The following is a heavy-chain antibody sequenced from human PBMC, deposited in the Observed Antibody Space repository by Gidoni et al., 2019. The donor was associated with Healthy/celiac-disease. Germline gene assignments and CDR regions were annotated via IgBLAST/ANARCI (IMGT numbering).Heavy chain of an antibody. Sequence: QVQLVQSGAEVKKPGASVKVSCKASGYTFTSYGISWVRQAPGQGLEWMGWISAYNGNTNYAQKLQGRVTMTTDTSTSTAYMELRSLRSDDTAVYYCARDHGVVVVPAAIPHYYYGMDVWGQGTTVTVSS. CDR3: ARDHGVVVVPAAIPHYYYGMDV. J-gene: IGHJ6*02. CDR1: GYTFTSYG. CDR2: ISAYNGNT. D-gene: IGHD2-2*01. V-gene: IGHV1-18*01.